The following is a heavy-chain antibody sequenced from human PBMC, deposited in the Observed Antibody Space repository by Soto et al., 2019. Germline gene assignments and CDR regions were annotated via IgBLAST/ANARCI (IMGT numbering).Heavy chain of an antibody. CDR2: ISYDGSNK. V-gene: IGHV3-30-3*01. CDR1: GFTFSSYA. J-gene: IGHJ4*02. CDR3: ARDQGAGYFAY. Sequence: QVQLVESGGGVVQPGRSLRLSCAASGFTFSSYAMHWVRQAPGKGLEWVAVISYDGSNKYYADSVKGRFTISRDNSKNTLYLQMNSLRAEDTAVYYCARDQGAGYFAYWGQGTLVPVSS.